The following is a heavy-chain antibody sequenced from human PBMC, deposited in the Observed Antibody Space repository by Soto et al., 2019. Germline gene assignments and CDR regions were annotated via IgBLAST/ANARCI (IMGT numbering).Heavy chain of an antibody. CDR2: INPNSGGT. CDR3: ARGNGYSSSWSYYFDY. V-gene: IGHV1-2*02. J-gene: IGHJ4*02. D-gene: IGHD6-13*01. CDR1: GYTFTGYY. Sequence: GASVKVSCKASGYTFTGYYMHWVRQAPGQGLEWMGWINPNSGGTNYAQKFQGRVTMTRDTSISTAYMELSRLRSDDTAVYYCARGNGYSSSWSYYFDYWGQGTLVTVSS.